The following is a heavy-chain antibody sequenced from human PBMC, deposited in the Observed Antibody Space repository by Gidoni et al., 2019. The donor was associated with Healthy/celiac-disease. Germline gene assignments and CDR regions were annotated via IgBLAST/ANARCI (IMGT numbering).Heavy chain of an antibody. J-gene: IGHJ4*02. V-gene: IGHV3-23*01. CDR3: AKGSLFAAKVPAAIQALAAAYGSYFDY. D-gene: IGHD2-2*02. CDR1: GFTFSSYA. Sequence: EVQLLESGGGLVQPGGSLRLSCAASGFTFSSYAMSWVRQAPGTGLEWVSDISGSGGSTSYAVSVKGRFTISRDNSKNTLYLQMNSLRAEDTAVYYCAKGSLFAAKVPAAIQALAAAYGSYFDYWGQGTLVTVSS. CDR2: ISGSGGST.